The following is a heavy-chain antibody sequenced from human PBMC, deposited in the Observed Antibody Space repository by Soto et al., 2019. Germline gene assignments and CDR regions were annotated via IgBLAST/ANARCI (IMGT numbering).Heavy chain of an antibody. CDR2: IFSNDEK. CDR1: GFSLSNARMG. Sequence: QVTLKESGPVLVKPTETLTLTCTVSGFSLSNARMGVSWIRQPPGKALEWLAHIFSNDEKSYSTSLKSRLTPXKXTSXSQVVLTMTNIDPVDTATYYGARMRDDYGGFNCDYWGQGTLVTVSS. V-gene: IGHV2-26*01. CDR3: ARMRDDYGGFNCDY. J-gene: IGHJ4*02. D-gene: IGHD4-17*01.